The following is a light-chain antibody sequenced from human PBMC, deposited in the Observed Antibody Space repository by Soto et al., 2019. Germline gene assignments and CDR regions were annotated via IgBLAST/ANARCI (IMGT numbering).Light chain of an antibody. CDR3: HQYDNLSQT. V-gene: IGKV1-33*01. J-gene: IGKJ3*01. CDR1: HDIRDH. Sequence: IQMTQSPSSLSASVGDRVTLTCQASHDIRDHLNWYQQKPGKPPKLLIYDASNLQTGVPSRFSGSGSGTDFTFTISSLQPEDIATYFCHQYDNLSQTFDPGTKVDIK. CDR2: DAS.